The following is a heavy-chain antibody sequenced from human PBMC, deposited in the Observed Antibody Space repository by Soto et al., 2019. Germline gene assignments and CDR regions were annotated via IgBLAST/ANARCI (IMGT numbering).Heavy chain of an antibody. V-gene: IGHV4-59*01. CDR1: GGSISSYY. Sequence: SETLSLTCTVSGGSISSYYWSWILQPPEKGLEWIGYIYYSGSTPYNPSLKSRVTISVDTSKNQFSLKLSSVTAADTAVYYCARVYSLITSGGVIVPEYYFDYWGQGTLVTVSS. CDR3: ARVYSLITSGGVIVPEYYFDY. CDR2: IYYSGST. J-gene: IGHJ4*02. D-gene: IGHD3-16*02.